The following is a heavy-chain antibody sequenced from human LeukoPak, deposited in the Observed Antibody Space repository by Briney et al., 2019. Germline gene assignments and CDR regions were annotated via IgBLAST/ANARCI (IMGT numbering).Heavy chain of an antibody. D-gene: IGHD6-13*01. V-gene: IGHV4-4*07. CDR1: GGSMNTYY. Sequence: NSSETLSLTCTVSGGSMNTYYWSWIRQPAGKGLEWIGRIYTSGNTNYNPSLKSRVTMSVDTSKNQFSLKLSSVTAADTAVYYCARGGQQLQYYFDYWGQGTLVTVSS. J-gene: IGHJ4*02. CDR2: IYTSGNT. CDR3: ARGGQQLQYYFDY.